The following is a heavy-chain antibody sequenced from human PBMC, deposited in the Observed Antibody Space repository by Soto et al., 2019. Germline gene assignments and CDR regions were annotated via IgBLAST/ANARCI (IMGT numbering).Heavy chain of an antibody. CDR3: ARHGTYYDFWSGYHMHYYMDV. D-gene: IGHD3-3*01. CDR1: GGSISSYY. V-gene: IGHV4-59*08. Sequence: SETLSLTCTVSGGSISSYYWSWIRQPPGKGLEWIGYIYYSGSTNYNPSLKSRVTISVDTSKNQFSLKLSSVTAADTAVYYCARHGTYYDFWSGYHMHYYMDVWGKGTTVTVSS. J-gene: IGHJ6*03. CDR2: IYYSGST.